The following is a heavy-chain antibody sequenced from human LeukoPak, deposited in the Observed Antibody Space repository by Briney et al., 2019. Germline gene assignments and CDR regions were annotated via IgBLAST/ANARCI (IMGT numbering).Heavy chain of an antibody. CDR2: IYYTGAT. CDR3: ARGWVVEKHAFDI. D-gene: IGHD2-15*01. CDR1: GDSITSSNYY. Sequence: SETLSLTCSVSGDSITSSNYYWGLIRQPPGKGLEWIRSIYYTGATYYNPSLKSRVTISPDTSKNQLSLKVNSVTAADTAVYYCARGWVVEKHAFDIWGQGALVIVSA. V-gene: IGHV4-39*01. J-gene: IGHJ3*02.